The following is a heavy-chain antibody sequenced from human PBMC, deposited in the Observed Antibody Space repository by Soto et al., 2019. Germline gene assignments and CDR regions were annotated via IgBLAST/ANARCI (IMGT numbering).Heavy chain of an antibody. CDR3: AKGGYSYGYVLDYYYGMDV. Sequence: PGGSLRLSCAASGFTFSLYWMHWVRQAPGKGLVWVSLITSDESNKNYADSVKGRFTISRDNSKNTLYLQMNSLRAEDTAVYYCAKGGYSYGYVLDYYYGMDVWGQGTTVTVSS. D-gene: IGHD5-18*01. V-gene: IGHV3-74*01. J-gene: IGHJ6*02. CDR2: ITSDESNK. CDR1: GFTFSLYW.